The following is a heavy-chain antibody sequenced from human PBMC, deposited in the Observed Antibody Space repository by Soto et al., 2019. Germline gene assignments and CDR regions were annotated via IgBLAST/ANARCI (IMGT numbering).Heavy chain of an antibody. CDR2: IYPGDSDT. J-gene: IGHJ5*02. D-gene: IGHD3-22*01. CDR1: GYNFDKFW. Sequence: GESLKISCKASGYNFDKFWIGWVRQMPGKGLEWMGIIYPGDSDTRYRPSFQGQVTISVDKSISTAYLQWSSLKASDTAMYYCAVLLQDSEYDSRGYRTSWFDPWGQGTLVTVSS. V-gene: IGHV5-51*01. CDR3: AVLLQDSEYDSRGYRTSWFDP.